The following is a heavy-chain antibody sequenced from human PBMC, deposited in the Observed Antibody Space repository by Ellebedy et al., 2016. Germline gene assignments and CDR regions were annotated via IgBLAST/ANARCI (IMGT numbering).Heavy chain of an antibody. CDR2: VDHIGKT. CDR1: GGAIGTYY. D-gene: IGHD2-21*02. V-gene: IGHV4-59*08. Sequence: SETLSLTCSVSGGAIGTYYWSWVRQPSGKGLEWVGYVDHIGKTNDNPSCKSRATISVDTPQNQFSLELKSVTAADTALYFCARTTRLSDFVFDAWGQGILVSVSS. J-gene: IGHJ4*02. CDR3: ARTTRLSDFVFDA.